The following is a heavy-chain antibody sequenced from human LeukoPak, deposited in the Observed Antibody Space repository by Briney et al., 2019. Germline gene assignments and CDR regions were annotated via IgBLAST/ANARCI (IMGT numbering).Heavy chain of an antibody. CDR1: GFTFSSYA. J-gene: IGHJ4*02. CDR3: AAAPIMITFGGVIV. Sequence: GGSLRLSCAASGFTFSSYAMSWVRQAPGKGLEWVSAISGSGGSTYYADSVKGRFANSRDNSKNTLYLQMNSLRAEDTAVYYCAAAPIMITFGGVIVWGQGTLVTVSS. D-gene: IGHD3-16*02. V-gene: IGHV3-23*01. CDR2: ISGSGGST.